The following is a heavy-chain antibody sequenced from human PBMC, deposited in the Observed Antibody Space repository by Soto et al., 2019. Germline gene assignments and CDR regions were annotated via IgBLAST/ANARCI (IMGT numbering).Heavy chain of an antibody. J-gene: IGHJ4*02. CDR1: GGTFSSYA. CDR3: ARDLNRGYYDSSGYSSFDY. CDR2: IIPIFGTA. Sequence: SVKVSCKASGGTFSSYAISWVRQAPGQGLEWMGGIIPIFGTANYAQKFQGRVTITADESTSTAYMELSSLRSEDTAVYYCARDLNRGYYDSSGYSSFDYWGQGTLVTVSS. D-gene: IGHD3-22*01. V-gene: IGHV1-69*13.